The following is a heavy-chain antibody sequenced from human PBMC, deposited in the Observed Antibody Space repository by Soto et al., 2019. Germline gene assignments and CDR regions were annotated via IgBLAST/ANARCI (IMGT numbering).Heavy chain of an antibody. CDR3: ARFPLRDFWSGYYTRAAFDI. Sequence: SLTCAVYGGSFSGYYWSWIRQPPGKGLEWIGEINHSGSTNYNPSLKSRVTISVDTSKNQFSLKLSSVTAADTAVYYCARFPLRDFWSGYYTRAAFDIWGQGTMVTVSS. D-gene: IGHD3-3*01. CDR1: GGSFSGYY. J-gene: IGHJ3*02. V-gene: IGHV4-34*01. CDR2: INHSGST.